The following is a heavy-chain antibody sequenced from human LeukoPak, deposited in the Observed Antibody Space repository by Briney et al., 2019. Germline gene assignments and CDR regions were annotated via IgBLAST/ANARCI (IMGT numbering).Heavy chain of an antibody. D-gene: IGHD2-15*01. CDR1: GGSFSGYY. CDR3: AGGNRLVVVAATPDFDY. V-gene: IGHV4-34*01. CDR2: INHSGST. J-gene: IGHJ4*02. Sequence: SETLSLTCAVYGGSFSGYYWSWIRQPPGKGLEWIGEINHSGSTNYNPSLKSRVTISVDTSKNQFPLKLSSVTAADTAVYYCAGGNRLVVVAATPDFDYWGQGTLVTVSS.